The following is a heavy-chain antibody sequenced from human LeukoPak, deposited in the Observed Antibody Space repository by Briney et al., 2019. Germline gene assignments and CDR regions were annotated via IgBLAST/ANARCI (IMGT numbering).Heavy chain of an antibody. V-gene: IGHV3-9*01. D-gene: IGHD6-19*01. CDR2: ISWNSGSI. CDR1: GFTFDDYA. J-gene: IGHJ4*02. Sequence: GGSLRLSCAASGFTFDDYAMHWVRQAPGKGLEWVSGISWNSGSIGYADSVKGRFTISRDNAKNSLYLQMNSLRAEDTALYYCAKDFGIAVAGTGYWGQGTLVTVSS. CDR3: AKDFGIAVAGTGY.